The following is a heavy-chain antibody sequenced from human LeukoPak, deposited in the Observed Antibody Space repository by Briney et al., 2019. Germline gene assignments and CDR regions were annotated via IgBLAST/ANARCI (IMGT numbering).Heavy chain of an antibody. CDR3: ASDPPYTSSSAW. CDR1: GFTFTSTA. CDR2: ILVGSGNT. V-gene: IGHV1-58*01. J-gene: IGHJ4*02. D-gene: IGHD2-2*01. Sequence: ASVTVSCKASGFTFTSTAVQWVRQARGQRLEWIGRILVGSGNTNYAQMFQERVTLTWDVSTSTAYMVLSSLRSEDTAIYYCASDPPYTSSSAWWGQGTLVTVSS.